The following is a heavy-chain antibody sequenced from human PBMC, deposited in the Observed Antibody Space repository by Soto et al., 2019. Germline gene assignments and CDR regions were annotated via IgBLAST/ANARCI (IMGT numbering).Heavy chain of an antibody. CDR1: GYSLASYW. D-gene: IGHD3-16*02. CDR3: ASPRWGSYRVDYYGMDV. CDR2: IYPGESDS. Sequence: EMQLVPAGAEVKKPGGSREISCKGSGYSLASYWIDCVRQMHGKGLEWMGIIYPGESDSRYSLSFQGQVTISADKTISTAYLQWNSLKASDTAIASCASPRWGSYRVDYYGMDVWGQGTTVTVSS. J-gene: IGHJ6*02. V-gene: IGHV5-51*01.